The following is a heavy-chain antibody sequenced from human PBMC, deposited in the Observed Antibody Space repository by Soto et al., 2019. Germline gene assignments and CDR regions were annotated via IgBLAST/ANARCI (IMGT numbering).Heavy chain of an antibody. Sequence: QITLKESGPTLVKPTQTLTLTCTFSGFSLSTSGVGVGWIRQPPGKALEWLALIYWDDDKRYSPSLKSRLTITKDTSKTQVVLTVTNMDPVHTATYYCAHSTYWNDPGSYYYYYGMDVWGQGTTVTVSS. CDR2: IYWDDDK. V-gene: IGHV2-5*02. J-gene: IGHJ6*02. CDR3: AHSTYWNDPGSYYYYYGMDV. D-gene: IGHD1-1*01. CDR1: GFSLSTSGVG.